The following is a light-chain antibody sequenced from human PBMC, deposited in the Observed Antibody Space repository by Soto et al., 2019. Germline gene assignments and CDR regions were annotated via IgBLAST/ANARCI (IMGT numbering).Light chain of an antibody. CDR3: HLRSNGGPA. V-gene: IGKV3-11*01. J-gene: IGKJ1*01. CDR1: QSVSSH. CDR2: DAL. Sequence: LTKFPATLPLSPGERATLSCKASQSVSSHLAWYPQKPGQAPRLLIYDALYRAPGIPARFSGSGFCSVLTRTTNNLGPEDFAAYYAHLRSNGGPAVGQGTKVDIK.